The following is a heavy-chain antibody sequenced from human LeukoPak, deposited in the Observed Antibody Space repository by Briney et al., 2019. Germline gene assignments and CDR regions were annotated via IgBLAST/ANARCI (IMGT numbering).Heavy chain of an antibody. V-gene: IGHV3-23*01. CDR3: AKDYPSVRGVIIKGYYFDY. Sequence: SGGSLRLSCAASGFSFSDYAMTWVRRAPGKGLEWVSSISSSGVGTYYTDSVKGRFAISRDNSKNTLYLQMNSLRAEDTAVYYCAKDYPSVRGVIIKGYYFDYWGQGTLVTVSS. D-gene: IGHD3-10*02. CDR2: ISSSGVGT. CDR1: GFSFSDYA. J-gene: IGHJ4*02.